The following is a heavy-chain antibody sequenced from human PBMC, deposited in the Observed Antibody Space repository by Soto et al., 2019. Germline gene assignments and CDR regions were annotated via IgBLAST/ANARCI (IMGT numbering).Heavy chain of an antibody. CDR3: AREVAAAGTNWFDP. J-gene: IGHJ5*02. V-gene: IGHV3-53*02. D-gene: IGHD6-13*01. CDR1: GFTVSSNY. CDR2: IYSGGST. Sequence: EVQLVETGGGLIQPGGSLRLSCAASGFTVSSNYMSWVRQALGKGLEWVSVIYSGGSTYYADSVKGRFTISRDNSKNTLYLQMNSLRAEDTAVYYCAREVAAAGTNWFDPWGQGTLVTVSS.